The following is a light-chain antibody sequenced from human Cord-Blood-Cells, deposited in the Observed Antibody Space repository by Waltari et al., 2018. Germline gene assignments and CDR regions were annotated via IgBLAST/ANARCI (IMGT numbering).Light chain of an antibody. V-gene: IGKV1-33*01. Sequence: DIQMTQSPSSLSASVGDRVTTTCQASQYISNYLNWYQQKPGKAPKLLIYDASNLETGVPSRFSGSGSGTDFTFTISSLQPEDIATYYCQQYDNLPLTFGGGTKVEIK. J-gene: IGKJ4*01. CDR2: DAS. CDR3: QQYDNLPLT. CDR1: QYISNY.